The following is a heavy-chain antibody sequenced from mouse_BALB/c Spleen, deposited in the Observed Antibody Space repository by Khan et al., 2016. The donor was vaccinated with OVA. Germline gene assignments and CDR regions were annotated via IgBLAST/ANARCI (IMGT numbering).Heavy chain of an antibody. V-gene: IGHV1S81*02. Sequence: QVQLQQSGAELVKAGASVKMSCKASGYTFTSYWMHWVKQRLGQGLEWFAETNPTNGRTYYNEKFKSKDTLTVDKSSSTAYILLSGPTFDDSAVYYCARIKKIVATYFDYWGQGTTLTVSS. CDR2: TNPTNGRT. CDR3: ARIKKIVATYFDY. CDR1: GYTFTSYW. J-gene: IGHJ2*01. D-gene: IGHD1-1*01.